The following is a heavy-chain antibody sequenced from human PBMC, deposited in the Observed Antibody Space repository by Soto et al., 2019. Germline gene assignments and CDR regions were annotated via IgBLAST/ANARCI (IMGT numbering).Heavy chain of an antibody. D-gene: IGHD1-26*01. J-gene: IGHJ5*02. CDR2: ISGRGST. CDR1: GSTFRDYG. Sequence: PGGSLRLSCAVPGSTFRDYGMTWVRQAPGKGLGGVSAISGRGSTFYADSVKGRFTISRDNTKNTLYLRMNSLRAEDTAAYYSAKNYLRWAQSWGQGTLVTVSS. V-gene: IGHV3-23*01. CDR3: AKNYLRWAQS.